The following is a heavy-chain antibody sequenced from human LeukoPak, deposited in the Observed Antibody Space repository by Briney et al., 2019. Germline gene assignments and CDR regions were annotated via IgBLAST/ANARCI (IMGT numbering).Heavy chain of an antibody. J-gene: IGHJ3*02. CDR1: GHTFTGYY. Sequence: ASVKVSCKASGHTFTGYYMHWVRQAPGQGLEWMGWINPNSGGTNYAQKFQGRVTMTRDTSISTAYMELSRLRSDDTAVYYCASYGIVGASFGAFDIWGQGTMVTVSS. CDR2: INPNSGGT. CDR3: ASYGIVGASFGAFDI. D-gene: IGHD1-26*01. V-gene: IGHV1-2*02.